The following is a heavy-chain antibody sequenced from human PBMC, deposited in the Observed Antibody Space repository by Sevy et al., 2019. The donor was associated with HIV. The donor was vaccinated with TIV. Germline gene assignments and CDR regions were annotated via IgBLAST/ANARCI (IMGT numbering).Heavy chain of an antibody. CDR2: ISPDNGDT. V-gene: IGHV1-18*01. CDR1: GYTFTTYR. CDR3: ARAYCSGGRCYSLAY. J-gene: IGHJ4*01. Sequence: ASVQVSCKISGYTFTTYRITWVRQAPGQGLEWMGWISPDNGDTDYAQKLQDRITMITDTSTSTVYMELTSLRSDDTAVYYCARAYCSGGRCYSLAYWGHGTLVTVSS. D-gene: IGHD2-15*01.